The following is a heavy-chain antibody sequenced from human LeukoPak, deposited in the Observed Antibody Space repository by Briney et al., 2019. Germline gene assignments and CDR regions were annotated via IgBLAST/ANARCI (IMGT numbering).Heavy chain of an antibody. CDR2: ISNSGNTI. V-gene: IGHV3-48*03. D-gene: IGHD3-10*01. CDR3: ARSRSGTYYNADV. Sequence: GGSLRLSCAAFGFTFSSYDMTWVRQAPGKGLEWVSYISNSGNTIYYADSVKGRFTISKDNSLYLQMNSLRAEDTAVYYCARSRSGTYYNADVWGKGTTVTISS. CDR1: GFTFSSYD. J-gene: IGHJ6*04.